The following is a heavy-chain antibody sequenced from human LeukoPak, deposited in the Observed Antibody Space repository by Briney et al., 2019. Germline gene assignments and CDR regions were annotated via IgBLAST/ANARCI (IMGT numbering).Heavy chain of an antibody. CDR1: GYRFTAYP. CDR3: ARGMDAEAFPN. CDR2: MNPHSGET. J-gene: IGHJ1*01. V-gene: IGHV1-2*02. D-gene: IGHD2-2*03. Sequence: GASVKVSCKTSGYRFTAYPLHWVRQAPGQGLEWLGWMNPHSGETNNAQKFQGRVTMTRDTSISVAYMQLSSLRSDDTAVYYCARGMDAEAFPNWGQGTLVTVSS.